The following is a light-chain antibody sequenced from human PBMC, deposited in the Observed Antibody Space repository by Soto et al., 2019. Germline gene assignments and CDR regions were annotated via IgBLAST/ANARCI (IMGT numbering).Light chain of an antibody. CDR3: VSYRSETTLV. CDR1: SSDVGGYNY. V-gene: IGLV2-14*01. J-gene: IGLJ3*02. CDR2: EVT. Sequence: QSALTQPASVSGSPGQSISISCTGTSSDVGGYNYVSWYQQHPGKAPKLIIYEVTNRPPGVSNRFSGSKSGNTASLTISGLQAEDEADYYCVSYRSETTLVFGGGTKVTVL.